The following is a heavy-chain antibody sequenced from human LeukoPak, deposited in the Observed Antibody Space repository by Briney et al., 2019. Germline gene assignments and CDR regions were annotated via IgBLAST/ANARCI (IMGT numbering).Heavy chain of an antibody. V-gene: IGHV4-59*08. CDR3: ALAPNLNWFDF. Sequence: SETLSLTCSVSGDSTSNFYWNWIRQSPGKGLEWIGNIHYSGSSNYNPSLKSRVTISIDTSRRQFFLKLSSVTAADTAVYYCALAPNLNWFDFWGQGTLVTVSS. CDR1: GDSTSNFY. CDR2: IHYSGSS. J-gene: IGHJ5*01. D-gene: IGHD2-8*01.